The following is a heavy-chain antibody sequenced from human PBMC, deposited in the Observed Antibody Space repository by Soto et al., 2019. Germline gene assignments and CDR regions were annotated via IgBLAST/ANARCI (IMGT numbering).Heavy chain of an antibody. J-gene: IGHJ5*02. CDR3: GGAGAHGGGGLFDP. Sequence: QVQLVQSGADVKKPGASVKVSWKASGYTSTSYAMHWVRQAPGQRLEWMGWINAGNGNTKYSQKFQGRATITRDTSARTAHMVRSGLGSEDTAVYCCGGAGAHGGGGLFDPWGQGTLVTVSS. CDR2: INAGNGNT. V-gene: IGHV1-3*01. D-gene: IGHD1-26*01. CDR1: GYTSTSYA.